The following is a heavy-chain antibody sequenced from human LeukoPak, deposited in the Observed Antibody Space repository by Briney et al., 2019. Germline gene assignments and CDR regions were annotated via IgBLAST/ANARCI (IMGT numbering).Heavy chain of an antibody. Sequence: SETLSLTCAVSADSFSSHYWTWIRQPPGEGLEWIGYISYIGSTNYNPSLKSRVTISIDTSKNQFSLKLSSVAAADTAVYYCARDLVTVTKGFDIWGQGTM. V-gene: IGHV4-59*11. CDR3: ARDLVTVTKGFDI. D-gene: IGHD4-17*01. CDR1: ADSFSSHY. J-gene: IGHJ3*02. CDR2: ISYIGST.